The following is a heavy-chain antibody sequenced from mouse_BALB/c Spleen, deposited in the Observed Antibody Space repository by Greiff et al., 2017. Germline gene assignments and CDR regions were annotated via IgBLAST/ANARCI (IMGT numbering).Heavy chain of an antibody. CDR3: ARYYWDY. J-gene: IGHJ2*01. Sequence: QVQLQQPGAELVKPGASVKLSCKASGYTFTSYWMHWVKQRPGQGLEWIGEINPSNGRTNYNEKFKSKATLTVDKSSSTAYMQLSSLTSEDSAVYYCARYYWDYWGQGTTLTVSS. V-gene: IGHV1S81*02. CDR1: GYTFTSYW. CDR2: INPSNGRT.